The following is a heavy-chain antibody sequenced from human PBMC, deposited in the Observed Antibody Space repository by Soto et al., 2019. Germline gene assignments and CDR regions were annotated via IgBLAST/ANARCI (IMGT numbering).Heavy chain of an antibody. CDR3: ARSKSGSYFRY. Sequence: SETLSLTCTVSGGSISSYYWSWIRQPPGKGLEWIGYVYYGGSTNYNPSLKSRVTISVDTPKNQFSLKLSSVTAADTAVYYCARSKSGSYFRYWGQGTLVTVSS. V-gene: IGHV4-59*01. CDR1: GGSISSYY. CDR2: VYYGGST. D-gene: IGHD1-26*01. J-gene: IGHJ4*02.